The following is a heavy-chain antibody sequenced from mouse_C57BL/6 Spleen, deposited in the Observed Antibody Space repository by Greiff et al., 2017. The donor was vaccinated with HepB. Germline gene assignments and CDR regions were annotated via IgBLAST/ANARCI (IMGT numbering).Heavy chain of an antibody. J-gene: IGHJ3*01. CDR3: ARSYYSNGFAY. V-gene: IGHV1-54*01. D-gene: IGHD2-5*01. CDR1: GYAFTNYL. Sequence: LQESGAELVRPGTSVKVSCKASGYAFTNYLIEWVKQRPGQGLEWIGVINPGSGGTNYNEKFKGKATLTADKSSSTAYMQLSSLTSEDSAVYFCARSYYSNGFAYWGQGTLVTVSA. CDR2: INPGSGGT.